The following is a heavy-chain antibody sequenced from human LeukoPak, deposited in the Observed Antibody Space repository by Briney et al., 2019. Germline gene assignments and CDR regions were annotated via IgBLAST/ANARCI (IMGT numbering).Heavy chain of an antibody. CDR2: IYSGGST. D-gene: IGHD5-18*01. V-gene: IGHV3-66*02. J-gene: IGHJ4*02. CDR3: ARVGGYSYGRRGYYSDY. CDR1: GFTVSSNY. Sequence: GGSLRLSCAASGFTVSSNYMSWVRQAPGKGLEWVSVIYSGGSTYYADSVKGRFTISRDNSKNTLYLQMNSLRAEDTAVYYCARVGGYSYGRRGYYSDYWGQGTLVTVSS.